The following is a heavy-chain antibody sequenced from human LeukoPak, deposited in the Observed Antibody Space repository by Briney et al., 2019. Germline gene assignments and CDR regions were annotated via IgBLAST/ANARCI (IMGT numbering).Heavy chain of an antibody. CDR2: ISYDGSNK. Sequence: AGGSLRLSCAASGFTFSSYAMHWVRQAPGKGLEWVALISYDGSNKYYTDSVKGRFTISRDNSKNTLYLQVNSLRAEDTAVYYCARAYGGYVPFDYWGQGTLVTVSS. D-gene: IGHD5-12*01. J-gene: IGHJ4*02. CDR3: ARAYGGYVPFDY. V-gene: IGHV3-30*04. CDR1: GFTFSSYA.